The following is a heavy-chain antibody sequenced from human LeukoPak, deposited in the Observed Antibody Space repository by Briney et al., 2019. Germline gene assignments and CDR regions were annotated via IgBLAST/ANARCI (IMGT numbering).Heavy chain of an antibody. CDR2: ISGGGDST. Sequence: GGSLRLSCAASGFTFSTYAMTWVRQAPGKGLEWVSAISGGGDSTYYADSVKGRFTISRDNSKNTLYLQMNSLRVEDTAVYYCAKGNYFYYMDVWGNGTTVTVSS. J-gene: IGHJ6*03. CDR1: GFTFSTYA. V-gene: IGHV3-23*01. CDR3: AKGNYFYYMDV.